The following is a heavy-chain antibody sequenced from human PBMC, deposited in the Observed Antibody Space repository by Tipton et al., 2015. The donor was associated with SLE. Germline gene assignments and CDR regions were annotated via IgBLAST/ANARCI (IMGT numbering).Heavy chain of an antibody. V-gene: IGHV4-4*08. CDR1: GGSISSYY. D-gene: IGHD6-13*01. CDR3: ARGIAAAGTGGYFDL. CDR2: IYTSGST. J-gene: IGHJ2*01. Sequence: LRLSCTVSGGSISSYYWSWIRQPPGKGLEWIGYIYTSGSTNYNPSLKSRVTMSVDTSKNQFSLKLSSVTAADTAVYYCARGIAAAGTGGYFDLWGRGTLVTVSS.